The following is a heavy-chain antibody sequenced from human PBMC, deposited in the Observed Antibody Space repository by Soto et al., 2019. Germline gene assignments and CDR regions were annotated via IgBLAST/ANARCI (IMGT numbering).Heavy chain of an antibody. V-gene: IGHV4-31*03. CDR1: AGSISSGGHY. J-gene: IGHJ6*02. CDR2: IYYSGST. D-gene: IGHD3-22*01. CDR3: ARVSSSGYSMDV. Sequence: SETLSHPCTVSAGSISSGGHYLCWIRQHPGKGLEWIGYIYYSGSTYYNPSLKSRVTISVDTSKNQFSLKLSSVTAADTAVYYCARVSSSGYSMDVWGQGTTVT.